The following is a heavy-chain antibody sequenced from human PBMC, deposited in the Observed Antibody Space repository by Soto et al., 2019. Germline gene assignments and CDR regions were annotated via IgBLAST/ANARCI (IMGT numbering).Heavy chain of an antibody. CDR3: AKGRGTKLQMGQGVYFDS. V-gene: IGHV3-23*01. J-gene: IGHJ4*02. Sequence: EVQLLECGGGLVQPGGSLRLSCAASGFTFSSYGMSWVRQAPGKGLEWVSAINPSGGTTYYADSVKGRFTISRDNPKITLYLQMNSLRAEDTAIYYCAKGRGTKLQMGQGVYFDSWGQGTLVTVSS. CDR1: GFTFSSYG. CDR2: INPSGGTT. D-gene: IGHD3-10*01.